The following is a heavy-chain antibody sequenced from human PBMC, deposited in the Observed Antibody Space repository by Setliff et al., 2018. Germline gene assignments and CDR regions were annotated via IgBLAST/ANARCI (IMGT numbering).Heavy chain of an antibody. Sequence: SETLSLTCTVSGDSISSRRNYWGWFRQPAGKELEWIGQIYTSWSTNYNPSPKSRVTISLDTSKNQFSLSLTSVTAEDTAVYYCARMSGFQYMDVWGKGTTVTVSS. V-gene: IGHV4-61*09. CDR3: ARMSGFQYMDV. CDR2: IYTSWST. CDR1: GDSISSRRNY. D-gene: IGHD3-3*01. J-gene: IGHJ6*03.